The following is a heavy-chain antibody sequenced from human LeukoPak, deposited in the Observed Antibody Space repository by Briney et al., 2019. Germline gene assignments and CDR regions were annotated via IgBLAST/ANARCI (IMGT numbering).Heavy chain of an antibody. CDR3: ARVDGPSVRGAIDY. V-gene: IGHV3-30*04. J-gene: IGHJ4*02. Sequence: GGSLRLSCAASGFTFSSYAMHWVRQAPGKGLEWVAVISYDGSNKYYADSVKGRFTISRDNSKNTLYLQMNSLRAEDTAVYYCARVDGPSVRGAIDYWGQGTLVTVSS. D-gene: IGHD3-10*01. CDR1: GFTFSSYA. CDR2: ISYDGSNK.